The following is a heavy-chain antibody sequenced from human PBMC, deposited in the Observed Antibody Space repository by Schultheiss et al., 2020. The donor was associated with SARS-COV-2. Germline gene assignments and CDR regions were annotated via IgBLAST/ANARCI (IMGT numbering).Heavy chain of an antibody. CDR2: ISSDGSTT. Sequence: GGSLRLSCVASGFTLSSYWMDWVRQAPGKGLVWVSRISSDGSTTTYADSVKGRFTISRDNAKNTLYLQMNSLRAEDTAVYYCARAERGSMSYYVYWGQGTLVTVSS. CDR3: ARAERGSMSYYVY. D-gene: IGHD3-16*01. V-gene: IGHV3-74*01. J-gene: IGHJ4*02. CDR1: GFTLSSYW.